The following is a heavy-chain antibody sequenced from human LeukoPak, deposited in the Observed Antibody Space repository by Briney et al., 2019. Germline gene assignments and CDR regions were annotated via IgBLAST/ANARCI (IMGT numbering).Heavy chain of an antibody. CDR2: IKQDGSEK. Sequence: GGSLRLSCAASGFTFSSYWMSWVRQVPGKGLEWVANIKQDGSEKYYVDSVKGRFTISRDNAKNSLYLQMNSLRAEDTAVYYCARVARGAPGRAFDIWGQGTMVTVSS. CDR1: GFTFSSYW. J-gene: IGHJ3*02. CDR3: ARVARGAPGRAFDI. D-gene: IGHD1-26*01. V-gene: IGHV3-7*01.